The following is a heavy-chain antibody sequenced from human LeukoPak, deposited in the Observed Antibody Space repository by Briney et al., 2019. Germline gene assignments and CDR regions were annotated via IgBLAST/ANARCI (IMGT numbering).Heavy chain of an antibody. J-gene: IGHJ4*02. CDR2: INPSGGST. V-gene: IGHV1-46*01. CDR1: GYTLTSYY. Sequence: ASVKVSCKASGYTLTSYYMHWVRQAPGQGLEWMGIINPSGGSTSYAQKFQGRVTMTRDTSTSTVYMELSSLRSEDTAVYYCARDWGRWLSHRRFDYWGQGTLVTVSS. CDR3: ARDWGRWLSHRRFDY. D-gene: IGHD5-24*01.